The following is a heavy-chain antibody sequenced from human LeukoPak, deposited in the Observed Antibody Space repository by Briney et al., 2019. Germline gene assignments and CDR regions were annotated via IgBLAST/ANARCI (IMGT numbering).Heavy chain of an antibody. CDR1: GGTFSSYA. J-gene: IGHJ6*02. D-gene: IGHD2-8*01. Sequence: GASVKVSCKASGGTFSSYAISWVRQAPGQGLEWMGRIIPILGIANYAQKFQGRVTITADKSTSTAYMELSSLRSEDTAVYYCASRSTNGAGAYYYYGMDVWGQGTTVTVSS. V-gene: IGHV1-69*04. CDR3: ASRSTNGAGAYYYYGMDV. CDR2: IIPILGIA.